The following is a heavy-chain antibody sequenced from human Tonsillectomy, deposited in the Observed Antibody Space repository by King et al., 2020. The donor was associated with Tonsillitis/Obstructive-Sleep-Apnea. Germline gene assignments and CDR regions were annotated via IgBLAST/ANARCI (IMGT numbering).Heavy chain of an antibody. CDR1: GGSFSGYY. D-gene: IGHD3-22*01. CDR3: AREYFYHSSGYYDY. Sequence: QLQQWGAGLLKPSETLSLTCAVYGGSFSGYYWSWIRQPPGKGPEWIGEIKHSGSTNYNAALKGGVTISLDTSKNQFSLNLSSVTAADTAVYYFAREYFYHSSGYYDYWGQGTLVTVSS. CDR2: IKHSGST. J-gene: IGHJ4*02. V-gene: IGHV4-34*01.